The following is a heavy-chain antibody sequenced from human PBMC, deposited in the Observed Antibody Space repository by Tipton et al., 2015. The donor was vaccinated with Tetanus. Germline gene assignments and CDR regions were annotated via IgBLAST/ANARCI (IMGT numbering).Heavy chain of an antibody. Sequence: SLRLSCAASGFTFSSYSMNWVRQAPGKGLEWVSSNSSSSSYIYYADSVKGRFTISRDDAKNSLYLQMNSLRAEDTAVYYCARDSPDYGDSMVFDPWGQGTLVTVSS. V-gene: IGHV3-21*01. CDR1: GFTFSSYS. CDR2: NSSSSSYI. CDR3: ARDSPDYGDSMVFDP. D-gene: IGHD4-17*01. J-gene: IGHJ5*02.